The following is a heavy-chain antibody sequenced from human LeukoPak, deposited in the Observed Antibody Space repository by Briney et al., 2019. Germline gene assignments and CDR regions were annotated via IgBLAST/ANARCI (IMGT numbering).Heavy chain of an antibody. CDR2: ICSDSSTI. V-gene: IGHV3-11*04. J-gene: IGHJ4*02. CDR3: ANTEYQRLGTDY. D-gene: IGHD2-2*01. CDR1: GFTFSDYY. Sequence: GSLRLSCAASGFTFSDYYMSWLRQAPGKGPEWVSYICSDSSTIYYADSVKGRFTISRDNAKNSLYLQMNSLRTEDTAVYYCANTEYQRLGTDYWGQGALVTVSS.